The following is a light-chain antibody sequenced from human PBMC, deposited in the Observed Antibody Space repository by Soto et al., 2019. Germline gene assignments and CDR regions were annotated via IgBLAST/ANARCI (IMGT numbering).Light chain of an antibody. CDR1: VGGYNY. J-gene: IGLJ2*01. CDR2: EVT. V-gene: IGLV2-14*01. CDR3: SSFASSNPVV. Sequence: QSALTQPASVSGSPGQSITISCNDVGGYNYVSWYQQHPGKAPKLMIYEVTNRPSGVSNRFSGSKSGNTASLTISGLQAEDEADYYCSSFASSNPVVFGGGTKLTVL.